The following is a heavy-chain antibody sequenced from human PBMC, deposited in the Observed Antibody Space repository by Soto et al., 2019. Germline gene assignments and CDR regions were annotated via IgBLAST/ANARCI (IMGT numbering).Heavy chain of an antibody. J-gene: IGHJ6*02. V-gene: IGHV1-2*04. CDR2: INPNSGGT. CDR3: ARAYGSGSYRYYGMDV. D-gene: IGHD3-10*01. CDR1: GYTFTGYY. Sequence: QVQLVQSGAEVKKPGASVKVSCKASGYTFTGYYMHWVRQAPGQGLEWMGWINPNSGGTNYAQKVQGWVTMTRDTSISTAYMELSRLRSDDTAVYYCARAYGSGSYRYYGMDVWGQGTTVTVSS.